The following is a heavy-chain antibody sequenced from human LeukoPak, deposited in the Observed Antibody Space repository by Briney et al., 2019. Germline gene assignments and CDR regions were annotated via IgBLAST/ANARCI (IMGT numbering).Heavy chain of an antibody. J-gene: IGHJ4*02. V-gene: IGHV3-23*01. CDR2: ISVSGGST. CDR1: GFTFSRSA. CDR3: ARGVRIAVAGNIDY. D-gene: IGHD6-19*01. Sequence: GGSLRLSCAASGFTFSRSAMTWVRQAPGKGLEWVSAISVSGGSTYYADVVKGRFTISRDTSKNTLYLHMNSLRAEDTAVYYCARGVRIAVAGNIDYWGQGTLVTVSS.